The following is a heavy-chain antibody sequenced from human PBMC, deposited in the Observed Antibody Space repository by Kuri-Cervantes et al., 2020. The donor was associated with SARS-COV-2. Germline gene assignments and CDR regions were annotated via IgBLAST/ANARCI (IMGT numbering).Heavy chain of an antibody. CDR3: AKELNEGYSSSWYFGY. J-gene: IGHJ4*02. CDR2: VSYDGSKK. Sequence: GGSLRLSCAASGFTFSSYAMHWVRQAPGKGLEWVAVVSYDGSKKCYADSVKGRFTISRDNSKNTLYLQMNSLRAEDTAVYYCAKELNEGYSSSWYFGYWGQGTLVTVSS. V-gene: IGHV3-30-3*01. D-gene: IGHD6-13*01. CDR1: GFTFSSYA.